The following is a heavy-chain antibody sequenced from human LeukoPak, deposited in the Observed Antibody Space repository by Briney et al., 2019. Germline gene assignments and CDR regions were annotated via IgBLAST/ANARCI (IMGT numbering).Heavy chain of an antibody. CDR3: ARDRYPVYSSSSSYYYMDV. D-gene: IGHD6-6*01. J-gene: IGHJ6*03. CDR2: MNPNSGNT. CDR1: GYTFTSYD. V-gene: IGHV1-8*01. Sequence: ASVKVSCKASGYTFTSYDINWVRQATGQGLEWMGWMNPNSGNTGYAQKFQGRVTMTRNTSISTAYMELSSLRSEDTAVYYCARDRYPVYSSSSSYYYMDVWGKGTTVTVSS.